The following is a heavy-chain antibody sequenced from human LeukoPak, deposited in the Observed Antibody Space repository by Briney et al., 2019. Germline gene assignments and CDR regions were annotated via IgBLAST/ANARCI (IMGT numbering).Heavy chain of an antibody. CDR1: GFTFSSYG. V-gene: IGHV3-30*02. CDR2: IRYDGSNK. D-gene: IGHD2-21*02. CDR3: ARIPVVVTATDY. J-gene: IGHJ4*02. Sequence: GGSLRLSCAASGFTFSSYGMHWVRQAPGKGLEWVAFIRYDGSNKYYADSVKGRFTISRDNSKNTLYLQMNSLRAEDTAVYYCARIPVVVTATDYWGQGTLVTVSS.